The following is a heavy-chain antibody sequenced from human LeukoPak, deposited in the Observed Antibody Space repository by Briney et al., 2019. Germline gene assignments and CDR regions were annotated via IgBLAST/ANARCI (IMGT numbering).Heavy chain of an antibody. Sequence: SETLSLTCAVYGGSFSGYYWSWIRQPPGKGLEWIGEINHSGSTNYNPSLKSRVTISVDTSKNQFSLKLSSVTAADTAVYYCARDRGYVWGSYRPTYYYGMDVWGQGTTVTVSS. CDR3: ARDRGYVWGSYRPTYYYGMDV. CDR1: GGSFSGYY. CDR2: INHSGST. V-gene: IGHV4-34*01. J-gene: IGHJ6*02. D-gene: IGHD3-16*02.